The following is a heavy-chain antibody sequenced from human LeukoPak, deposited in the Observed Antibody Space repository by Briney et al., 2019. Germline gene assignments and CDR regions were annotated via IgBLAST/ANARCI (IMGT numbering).Heavy chain of an antibody. CDR2: IYCNGQT. CDR1: GDSTSSAPYY. J-gene: IGHJ4*02. CDR3: ARGKEYVYYFDY. Sequence: SETLSLTCTVSGDSTSSAPYYWSWIRQHPGKGLEWIGYIYCNGQTFYNPSLKSRVSISIDTSKNQFSLKLSSVTAADTAVYYCARGKEYVYYFDYWGQGTLVTVSS. D-gene: IGHD2-2*01. V-gene: IGHV4-31*03.